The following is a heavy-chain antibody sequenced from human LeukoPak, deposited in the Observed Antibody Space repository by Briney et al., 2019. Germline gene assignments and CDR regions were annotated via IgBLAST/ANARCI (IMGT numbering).Heavy chain of an antibody. CDR2: IHYSGST. J-gene: IGHJ3*02. CDR1: NGSFTSYD. V-gene: IGHV4-59*01. D-gene: IGHD6-6*01. CDR3: VKSIASRGEIVFDI. Sequence: SETLSLTCNVSNGSFTSYDWGWVRQPPGKGLEFIGYIHYSGSTNYNPSLKSRVAISAEKSKNQFSLKLSSVTAADTALYFLVKSIASRGEIVFDIWGQGTMVTVSS.